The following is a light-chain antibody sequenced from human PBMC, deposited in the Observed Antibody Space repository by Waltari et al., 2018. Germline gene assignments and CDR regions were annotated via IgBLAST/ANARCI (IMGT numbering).Light chain of an antibody. CDR3: QVWDRSSESDHPYGV. CDR2: DDF. V-gene: IGLV3-21*02. CDR1: NIDSKA. J-gene: IGLJ2*01. Sequence: SGVLTQPPSVPVAPGQTANITCPGDNIDSKAVHWHQQRPGQDPVLVVYDDFDRPSGIPERFSGSNSGNTATLTISRVEAGDEADYYCQVWDRSSESDHPYGVFGGGTKLTVL.